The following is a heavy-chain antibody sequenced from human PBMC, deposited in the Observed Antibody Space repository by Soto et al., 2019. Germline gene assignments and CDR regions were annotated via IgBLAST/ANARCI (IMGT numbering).Heavy chain of an antibody. V-gene: IGHV3-7*01. CDR1: GLTFSIYW. CDR3: ARGSHSTTWYGGQFDY. J-gene: IGHJ4*02. Sequence: ESGGGLVQPGESLRLSCAASGLTFSIYWMSWVRQAPGKGLEWVATIKQDGSEKYYVDSVKGRFTISRDNAKNSLYLQMNSLRAEDTAIYYCARGSHSTTWYGGQFDYWGQGTLVTVSS. D-gene: IGHD6-13*01. CDR2: IKQDGSEK.